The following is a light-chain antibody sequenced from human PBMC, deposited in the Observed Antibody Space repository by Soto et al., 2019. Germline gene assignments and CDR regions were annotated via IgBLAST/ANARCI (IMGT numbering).Light chain of an antibody. J-gene: IGKJ1*01. V-gene: IGKV1-5*01. CDR3: QHYETFSWT. CDR2: AAS. CDR1: QDIDVS. Sequence: DIQMNQFPSTLSASVGDRVTITCRASQDIDVSLAWFQQRPGEAPKLLIFAASGLESGVPSTFSGSGSGTEFTLTISSVQPEDFATYFCQHYETFSWTFGQGTKVDIK.